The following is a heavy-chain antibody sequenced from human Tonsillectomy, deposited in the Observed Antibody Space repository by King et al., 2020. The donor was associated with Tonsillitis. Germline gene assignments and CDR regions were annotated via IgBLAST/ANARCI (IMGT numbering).Heavy chain of an antibody. J-gene: IGHJ4*02. D-gene: IGHD6-13*01. V-gene: IGHV1-69*01. CDR1: GCTFSSYA. CDR3: ASEAGVAATTY. CDR2: ILPIFGTA. Sequence: EQLVQSGAEVKKPGSSVKVFCKASGCTFSSYAISWVLQAPGQGLERMGGILPIFGTANYTQKFQGRVTNTADESTSTAYMGLNSLRSEDTVVYYCASEAGVAATTYWGQGTLVTVSS.